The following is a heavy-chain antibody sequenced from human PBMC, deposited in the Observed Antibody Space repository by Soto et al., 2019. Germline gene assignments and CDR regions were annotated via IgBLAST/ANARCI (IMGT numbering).Heavy chain of an antibody. CDR3: AQTEDGGRSRTPAGWFDA. CDR2: IFSNDER. D-gene: IGHD2-15*01. CDR1: GFSLSNAGMG. J-gene: IGHJ5*02. Sequence: QVTLKESGPVLVKPTETLTLTCTVSGFSLSNAGMGVSWIRQPPGKALEWLAHIFSNDERRFSTSLKNRLTISKDTFNIQVVLIMTNMDPVDTATYYCAQTEDGGRSRTPAGWFDAWGQGTLVTVPS. V-gene: IGHV2-26*01.